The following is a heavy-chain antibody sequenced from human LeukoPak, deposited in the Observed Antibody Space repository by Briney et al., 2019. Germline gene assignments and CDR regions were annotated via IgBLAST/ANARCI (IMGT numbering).Heavy chain of an antibody. V-gene: IGHV4-34*01. Sequence: SETLSLTCSVYAGSFSVYYWGWIRPPPGKGLEWIGKINHSGTANYNPSLKSRVTISVDTSKNQYSLKLSSVTAADTAVYYCARGARGWLQLVIAYSGQGTLVTVYS. CDR2: INHSGTA. CDR3: ARGARGWLQLVIAY. CDR1: AGSFSVYY. J-gene: IGHJ4*02. D-gene: IGHD5-24*01.